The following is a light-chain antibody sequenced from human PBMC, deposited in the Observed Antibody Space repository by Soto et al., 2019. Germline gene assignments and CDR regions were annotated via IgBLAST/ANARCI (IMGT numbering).Light chain of an antibody. Sequence: EIVLTQSPGTLYLSPGERATLSCRASQSVSSNYLAWYQQKRGQAPRLLIYAASAIATGIPDRFSGSGSGTVVTLTISRLEPEDFAVYFCPLYGSSAPRYTFGQETKREIK. V-gene: IGKV3-20*01. J-gene: IGKJ2*01. CDR1: QSVSSNY. CDR2: AAS. CDR3: PLYGSSAPRYT.